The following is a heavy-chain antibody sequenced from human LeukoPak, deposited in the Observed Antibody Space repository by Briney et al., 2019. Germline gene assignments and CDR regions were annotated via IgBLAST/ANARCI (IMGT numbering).Heavy chain of an antibody. D-gene: IGHD3-10*01. CDR1: GGTFSSYA. CDR2: IIPIFGTA. CDR3: ASGGYGSGSYYSDY. Sequence: GSSVKVSCKASGGTFSSYAISWVRRAPGQGLEWMGGIIPIFGTANYAQKFQGRVTITTDESTSTAYMELSSLRSEDTAVYYCASGGYGSGSYYSDYWGQGTLVTVSS. J-gene: IGHJ4*02. V-gene: IGHV1-69*05.